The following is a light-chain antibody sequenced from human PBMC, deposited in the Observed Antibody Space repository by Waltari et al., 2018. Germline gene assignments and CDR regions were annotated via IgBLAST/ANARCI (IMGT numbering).Light chain of an antibody. Sequence: QSALTQPASVSGSPGQSITISCTGTSSHVGGSQYVSWYQQHPGKAPKLMIYEVSNRPSGVSNRFSGSKSGNTASLTISGLQAEDEADYYCSSYTSSSTLVFGGGTRLTVL. J-gene: IGLJ3*02. CDR1: SSHVGGSQY. V-gene: IGLV2-14*01. CDR3: SSYTSSSTLV. CDR2: EVS.